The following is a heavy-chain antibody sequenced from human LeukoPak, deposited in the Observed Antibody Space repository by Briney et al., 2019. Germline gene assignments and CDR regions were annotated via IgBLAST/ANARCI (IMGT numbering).Heavy chain of an antibody. D-gene: IGHD1-26*01. V-gene: IGHV3-53*01. CDR3: ARGGSYLSAFDI. J-gene: IGHJ3*02. CDR2: IYSGGST. CDR1: GFTLSSYA. Sequence: GGSLRLSCAASGFTLSSYAMSWVRQAPGKGLEWVSIIYSGGSTFYADSVKGRFTISRDNSKNTLYLQMNSLRAEDTAVYYCARGGSYLSAFDIWGQGTMVTVSS.